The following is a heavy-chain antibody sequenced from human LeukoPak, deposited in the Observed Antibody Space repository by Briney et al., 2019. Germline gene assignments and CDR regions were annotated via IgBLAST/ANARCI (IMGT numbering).Heavy chain of an antibody. V-gene: IGHV3-74*01. D-gene: IGHD1-26*01. CDR2: IKTDGSIT. J-gene: IGHJ4*02. CDR1: GFTFSSYW. Sequence: GGSLRLSCAASGFTFSSYWMHWVRQAPGKGLVWVSRIKTDGSITSYADSVKDRFTISRDNAKNTLYVQMNSLRVEDTAVYYCARVATGSYHFDYWGQGTLVTVSS. CDR3: ARVATGSYHFDY.